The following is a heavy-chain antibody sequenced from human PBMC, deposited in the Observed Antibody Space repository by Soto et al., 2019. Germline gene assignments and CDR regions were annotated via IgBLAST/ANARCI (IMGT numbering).Heavy chain of an antibody. CDR3: AISDYIGTYYYYMDV. D-gene: IGHD4-4*01. Sequence: ASVKVSCKASGYTFTSYGISWVRQAPGQGLEWMGWISAYNGNTNYAQKLQGRVTMTTDTSTSTAYMELRSLRSDDTAVYYCAISDYIGTYYYYMDVWGKATTVTVPS. CDR1: GYTFTSYG. J-gene: IGHJ6*03. V-gene: IGHV1-18*01. CDR2: ISAYNGNT.